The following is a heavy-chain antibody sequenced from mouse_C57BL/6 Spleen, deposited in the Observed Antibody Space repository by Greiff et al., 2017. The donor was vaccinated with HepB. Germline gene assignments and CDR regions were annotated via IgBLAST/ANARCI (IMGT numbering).Heavy chain of an antibody. CDR2: IRLKSDNYAT. CDR3: AATYGYDGDY. D-gene: IGHD2-2*01. Sequence: EVKVVESGGGLVQPGGSMKLFCVASGFTFSNYWMNWVRPSPGKGLEWVAQIRLKSDNYATHYEESVKGRYTISRDDSKSSVYLQMHNLRAEDTGSYYCAATYGYDGDYWGQGTTLTVSS. V-gene: IGHV6-3*01. CDR1: GFTFSNYW. J-gene: IGHJ2*01.